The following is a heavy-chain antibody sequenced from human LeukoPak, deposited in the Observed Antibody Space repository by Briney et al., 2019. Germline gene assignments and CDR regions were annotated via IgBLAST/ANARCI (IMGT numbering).Heavy chain of an antibody. D-gene: IGHD6-19*01. CDR3: AKLGMIAVAGYFDY. CDR1: GFTFSSYA. J-gene: IGHJ4*02. CDR2: ISGSGGST. V-gene: IGHV3-23*01. Sequence: GGSLRLSCAASGFTFSSYAMSWVRQAPGKGLEWVPAISGSGGSTYYADSVKGRFTISRDNSKNTLYLQMNSLRAEDTAVYYCAKLGMIAVAGYFDYWGQGTLVTVSS.